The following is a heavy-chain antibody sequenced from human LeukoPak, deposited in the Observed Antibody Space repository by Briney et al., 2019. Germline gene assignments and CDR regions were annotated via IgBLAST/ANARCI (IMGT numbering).Heavy chain of an antibody. V-gene: IGHV3-30*03. CDR3: ARDGSDDSLGYYYDY. CDR2: IRYDGSNK. Sequence: PGRSLRLSCAAPGFTFSRYGMHWVRQAPGKGLEWVAVIRYDGSNKYAESVKGRFTISRDNAKNKLHLKMNSMRVEDTAVYYCARDGSDDSLGYYYDYWGQGTLVTVSS. D-gene: IGHD3-22*01. J-gene: IGHJ4*02. CDR1: GFTFSRYG.